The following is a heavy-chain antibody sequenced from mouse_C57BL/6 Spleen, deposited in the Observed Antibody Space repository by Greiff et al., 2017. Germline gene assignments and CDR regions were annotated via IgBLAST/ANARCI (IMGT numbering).Heavy chain of an antibody. V-gene: IGHV7-3*01. Sequence: EVKLMESGGGLVQPGGSLSLSCAASGFTFTDYYMSWVRQPPGKALEWLGFIRNKANGYTTEYSASVKGRFTISRDNSQSILYLQMNALRAEDSATYYCARSQGDFDYGPQGTTHTLSS. CDR1: GFTFTDYY. J-gene: IGHJ2*01. CDR3: ARSQGDFDY. CDR2: IRNKANGYTT.